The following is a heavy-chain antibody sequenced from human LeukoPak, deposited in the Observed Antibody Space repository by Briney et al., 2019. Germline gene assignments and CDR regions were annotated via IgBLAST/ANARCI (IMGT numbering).Heavy chain of an antibody. CDR2: IFPSGGEI. CDR3: ARAAGYSSGWDYFDY. Sequence: PGGSLRLSCAASGFTFSTFAMIWVRQPPGKGLEWVSSIFPSGGEIHYADSVRGRFTISRDNSKSTLSLQMNSLRAEDTAIYYCARAAGYSSGWDYFDYWGQGTLVTVSS. J-gene: IGHJ4*02. CDR1: GFTFSTFA. D-gene: IGHD6-19*01. V-gene: IGHV3-23*01.